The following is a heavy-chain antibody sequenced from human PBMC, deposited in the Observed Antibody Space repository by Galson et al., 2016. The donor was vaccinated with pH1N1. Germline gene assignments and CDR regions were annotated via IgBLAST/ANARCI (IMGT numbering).Heavy chain of an antibody. J-gene: IGHJ6*03. V-gene: IGHV4-59*01. CDR2: IYYSGST. CDR3: ARGHYYDFWSGYYTYYYYMDV. Sequence: TLSLTCTVSGGSISSYSWVWIRQPPGKGLEWIGYIYYSGSTNYNPSLKSRVTISVDTSKNQFSLKLSSVTAADTAVYFCARGHYYDFWSGYYTYYYYMDVWGKGTTVTVSS. D-gene: IGHD3-3*01. CDR1: GGSISSYS.